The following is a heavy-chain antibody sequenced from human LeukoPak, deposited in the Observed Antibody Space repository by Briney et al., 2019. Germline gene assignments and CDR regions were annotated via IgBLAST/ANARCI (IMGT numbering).Heavy chain of an antibody. CDR3: ARVVRGSSGYRYYFDY. CDR2: INTNTGNP. V-gene: IGHV7-4-1*02. D-gene: IGHD3-22*01. Sequence: ASVKVSCKASGYTFTNYAMNWVRQAPGQGLEWMGWINTNTGNPMYAQGFTGRFVFSLDTSVSTAYLQISSLKAGDSAVYYCARVVRGSSGYRYYFDYCGLGTLVTVSS. CDR1: GYTFTNYA. J-gene: IGHJ4*02.